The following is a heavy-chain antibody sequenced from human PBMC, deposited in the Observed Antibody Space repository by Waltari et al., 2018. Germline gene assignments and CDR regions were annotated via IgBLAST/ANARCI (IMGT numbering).Heavy chain of an antibody. CDR3: ATKRESSASGFDY. Sequence: QLQLQESGPGLVKPSETLSFTCTVSGGSISSSRYYWGWIRQPPGKGLEWIGSIYYSGSTYYNPSPKSRVTISVDTSKNQFSLKLSSVTAADTAVYYCATKRESSASGFDYWGQGTLVTVSS. D-gene: IGHD6-19*01. J-gene: IGHJ4*02. CDR2: IYYSGST. CDR1: GGSISSSRYY. V-gene: IGHV4-39*01.